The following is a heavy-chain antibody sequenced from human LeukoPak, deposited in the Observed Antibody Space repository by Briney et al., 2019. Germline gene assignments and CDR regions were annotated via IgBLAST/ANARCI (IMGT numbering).Heavy chain of an antibody. CDR1: GFTFSRYW. CDR3: ARAGRLKTY. Sequence: GGSLRLSCAASGFTFSRYWMSWVRQAPGKGLEWVANIKQDGSEKYYVDSVKGRFTISRDNAKNSLYLQMNSLRAEDTAVYYCARAGRLKTYWGQGTLVTVSS. V-gene: IGHV3-7*01. J-gene: IGHJ4*02. CDR2: IKQDGSEK.